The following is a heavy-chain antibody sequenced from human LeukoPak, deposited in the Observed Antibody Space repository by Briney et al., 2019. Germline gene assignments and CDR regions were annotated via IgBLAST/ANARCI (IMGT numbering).Heavy chain of an antibody. J-gene: IGHJ5*02. CDR3: ERRYSSRWYVGFFDP. Sequence: PSETLSVTCTVSGASIRNYYWSWIRQSPGKGLEWIGYIYYSGSTNYNPSLESRVAMSVDTSKNQFSLRLSSVSAADTAIYYCERRYSSRWYVGFFDPWGQGTLVTVST. D-gene: IGHD6-13*01. V-gene: IGHV4-59*08. CDR1: GASIRNYY. CDR2: IYYSGST.